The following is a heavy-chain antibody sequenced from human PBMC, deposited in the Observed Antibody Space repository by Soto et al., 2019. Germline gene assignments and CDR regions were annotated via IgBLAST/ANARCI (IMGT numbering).Heavy chain of an antibody. CDR3: AKGRERITIFGVVIISAFDI. CDR2: ISGSGGST. J-gene: IGHJ3*02. V-gene: IGHV3-23*01. D-gene: IGHD3-3*01. CDR1: GFTFSSYA. Sequence: GGSLRLSCAASGFTFSSYAMSWVRQAPGKGLEWVSAISGSGGSTYYADSVKGRFTISRDNSKNTLYLQMNSLRAEDTAVYYCAKGRERITIFGVVIISAFDIWGQGTMVTVSS.